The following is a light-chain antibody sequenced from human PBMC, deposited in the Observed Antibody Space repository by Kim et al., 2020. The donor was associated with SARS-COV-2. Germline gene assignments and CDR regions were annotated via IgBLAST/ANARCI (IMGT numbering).Light chain of an antibody. Sequence: APGEGATRSCRASQSVANNYLAWYQQKHGQAPRLLIYVASRGATGVPDRFSGSVSGTDFTLTISRLEPEDFAVYYCNQCAHSPRAFGGGTKVDIK. CDR1: QSVANNY. V-gene: IGKV3-20*01. J-gene: IGKJ4*01. CDR2: VAS. CDR3: NQCAHSPRA.